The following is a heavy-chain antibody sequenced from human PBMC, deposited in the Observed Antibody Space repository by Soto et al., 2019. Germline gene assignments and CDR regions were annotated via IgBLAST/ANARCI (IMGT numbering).Heavy chain of an antibody. Sequence: QVQLVQSGAEVKKPGYSVRVSCRASGDTFNFYTLSWVRQVPGHGPEWMGRIIPMLGMSDYAQKFQGRVTIMADKSTSTVYMNLSGLTSEDTAVYYCATNYGSGSTHFDYWCQGILVTVSS. J-gene: IGHJ4*02. CDR3: ATNYGSGSTHFDY. CDR1: GDTFNFYT. V-gene: IGHV1-69*02. CDR2: IIPMLGMS. D-gene: IGHD3-10*01.